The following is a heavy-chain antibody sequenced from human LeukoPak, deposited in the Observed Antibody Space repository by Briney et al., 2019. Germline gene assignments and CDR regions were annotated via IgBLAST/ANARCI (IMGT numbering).Heavy chain of an antibody. V-gene: IGHV4-39*01. CDR2: IYYSGST. CDR3: ARTFYRESYYFDY. D-gene: IGHD2/OR15-2a*01. Sequence: SETLSLTCTVSGGSISSSSYYLGWIRQPPGKGLEWIGSIYYSGSTYYNPSLKSRVTISVDTSKNQFSLKLSSVTAADTAVYYCARTFYRESYYFDYWGQGTLVTVSS. J-gene: IGHJ4*02. CDR1: GGSISSSSYY.